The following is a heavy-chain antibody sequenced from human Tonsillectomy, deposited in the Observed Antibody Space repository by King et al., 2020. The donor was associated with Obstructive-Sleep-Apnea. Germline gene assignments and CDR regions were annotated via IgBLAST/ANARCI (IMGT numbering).Heavy chain of an antibody. J-gene: IGHJ4*02. CDR2: SNPNSVGT. CDR1: GYTFTGYY. CDR3: ARDREYMAPTYYFDY. Sequence: QLVQSGAEVKKPGASVKVSCKASGYTFTGYYIHWVRQAPGQGLEWMGWSNPNSVGTNSAQKFQGRVTMTRDTSISTAYMELSRLRSDDTAVYYCARDREYMAPTYYFDYGGQGTLVTVSS. D-gene: IGHD2/OR15-2a*01. V-gene: IGHV1-2*02.